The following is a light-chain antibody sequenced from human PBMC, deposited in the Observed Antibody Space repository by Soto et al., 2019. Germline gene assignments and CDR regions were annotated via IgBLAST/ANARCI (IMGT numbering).Light chain of an antibody. CDR1: QSVSSSY. CDR2: GAS. Sequence: IVLTQSPGTLSLSPGERATPSCRASQSVSSSYLAWYQQKPGQAPRLLIYGASSRATGIPDRFSGSGSGTDFILTISRREPEDYAVYYCQQYGSSPPITFGQGTRLEIK. J-gene: IGKJ5*01. V-gene: IGKV3-20*01. CDR3: QQYGSSPPIT.